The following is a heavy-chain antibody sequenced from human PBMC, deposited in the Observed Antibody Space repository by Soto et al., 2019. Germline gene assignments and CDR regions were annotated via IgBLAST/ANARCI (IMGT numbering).Heavy chain of an antibody. V-gene: IGHV3-74*01. CDR2: INSDGSST. D-gene: IGHD3-16*01. Sequence: PGGSLRLSCAASGFTFSSYWMHWVRQAPGKGLVWVSRINSDGSSTSYADSVKGRFTISRDNAKNTLYLQMNSLRAEDTAVYYYARAEGGGYYYGMDVWGQGTTVTVSS. CDR3: ARAEGGGYYYGMDV. CDR1: GFTFSSYW. J-gene: IGHJ6*02.